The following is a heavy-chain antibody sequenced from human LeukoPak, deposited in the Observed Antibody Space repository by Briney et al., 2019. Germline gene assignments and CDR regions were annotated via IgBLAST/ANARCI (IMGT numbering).Heavy chain of an antibody. J-gene: IGHJ4*02. Sequence: GGSLRLSCAASGFTFDNYAMGWVRQAPGKGLEWVAVISGSGSTTYSADSVKGRFTLSRDNSKNRVHQQTNSPRADDTAVYYCAKEGRPSGWYACFGSWGQGTLVTVSS. D-gene: IGHD6-19*01. CDR1: GFTFDNYA. CDR2: ISGSGSTT. CDR3: AKEGRPSGWYACFGS. V-gene: IGHV3-23*01.